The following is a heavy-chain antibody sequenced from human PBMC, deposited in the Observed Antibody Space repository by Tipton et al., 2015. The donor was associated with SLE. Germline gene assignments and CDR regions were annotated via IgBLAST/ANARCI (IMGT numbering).Heavy chain of an antibody. J-gene: IGHJ4*02. CDR3: ARDSPGY. CDR2: ISYDGSDT. V-gene: IGHV3-30*04. D-gene: IGHD2-15*01. CDR1: GFTFSSYN. Sequence: SLRLSCAAPGFTFSSYNMQWVRQAPGKGLEWVALISYDGSDTYHADSVKGRFTISRDNSKNTLYLQMNSLRDEDTAVYYCARDSPGYWGQGTLVTVSS.